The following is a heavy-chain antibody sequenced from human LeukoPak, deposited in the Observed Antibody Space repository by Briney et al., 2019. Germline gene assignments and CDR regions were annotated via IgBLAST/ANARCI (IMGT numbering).Heavy chain of an antibody. CDR1: GFTFSSYG. CDR3: AKDSMEDY. V-gene: IGHV3-30*18. D-gene: IGHD1-1*01. J-gene: IGHJ4*02. Sequence: GRSLRLSCAASGFTFSSYGMHWVRQAPGKGLEWVAVISYDGSNKYYADSVKGRFTISRDNSKNTLYLQMNSLRAEDTAVYYCAKDSMEDYWGQGTLVTVPS. CDR2: ISYDGSNK.